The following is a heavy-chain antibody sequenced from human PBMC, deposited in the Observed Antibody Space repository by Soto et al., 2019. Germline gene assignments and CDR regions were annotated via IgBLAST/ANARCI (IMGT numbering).Heavy chain of an antibody. CDR2: IGTAGDT. Sequence: GGSLRLSCAASGFTFSSYDMHWVRQATGKGLEWVSAIGTAGDTYYPGSVKGRFTISRENAKNALYLQLNSLRAEDTAVYYCASVPGPGSYYYYGMDVWGQGTTVTVSS. J-gene: IGHJ6*02. V-gene: IGHV3-13*01. CDR1: GFTFSSYD. D-gene: IGHD3-10*01. CDR3: ASVPGPGSYYYYGMDV.